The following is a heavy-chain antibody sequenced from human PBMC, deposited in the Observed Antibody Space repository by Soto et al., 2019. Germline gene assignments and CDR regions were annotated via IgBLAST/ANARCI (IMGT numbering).Heavy chain of an antibody. D-gene: IGHD6-13*01. J-gene: IGHJ3*02. Sequence: QVPLGQSGAEVKKPGASVKVSCKASGYTFTSYGISWVRQAPGQGLEWMGWISAYNGNTNYAQKLQGRVTMTTDTSTSTAYMELRSLRSDDTAVYYCARGHYNGIAAAGTWAFDIWGQGTMVTVSS. V-gene: IGHV1-18*01. CDR3: ARGHYNGIAAAGTWAFDI. CDR2: ISAYNGNT. CDR1: GYTFTSYG.